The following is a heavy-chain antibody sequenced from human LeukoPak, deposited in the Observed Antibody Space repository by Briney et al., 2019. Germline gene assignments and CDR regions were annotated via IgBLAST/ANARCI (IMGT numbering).Heavy chain of an antibody. V-gene: IGHV3-30*02. CDR2: IRHDGSSE. D-gene: IGHD3-3*01. CDR3: ARHNTRFLERLPALGS. Sequence: PVGSLRLSCLASGFTFNSYAMHWVRRAPGKGLEWVAFIRHDGSSEYYADSVKGRFIISRDRSGNTLSLQMKSLRPEDTAMYYCARHNTRFLERLPALGSWGQGTLVTVSS. CDR1: GFTFNSYA. J-gene: IGHJ5*02.